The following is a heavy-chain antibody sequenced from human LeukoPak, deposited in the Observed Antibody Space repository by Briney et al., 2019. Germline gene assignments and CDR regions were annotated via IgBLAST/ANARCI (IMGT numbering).Heavy chain of an antibody. J-gene: IGHJ4*02. V-gene: IGHV3-33*01. D-gene: IGHD2-2*01. Sequence: GRSLRLSCAASGFTFSSYGLHWVRQDPGKGLEWVAVIWYDGNKKYYADSVKGRFTISRDNSKNTLYLQMNSLRAEDTAVYYCARGQLLFDYWGQGTLVTVSS. CDR1: GFTFSSYG. CDR2: IWYDGNKK. CDR3: ARGQLLFDY.